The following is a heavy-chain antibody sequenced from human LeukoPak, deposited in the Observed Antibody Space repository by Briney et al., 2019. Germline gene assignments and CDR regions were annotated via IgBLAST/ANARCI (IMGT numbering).Heavy chain of an antibody. D-gene: IGHD1-26*01. CDR3: ARDYRGSYFDY. CDR2: VYHSGTT. CDR1: GDSISDNY. V-gene: IGHV4-59*01. J-gene: IGHJ4*02. Sequence: SETLSLTCTVSGDSISDNYWSWIRQPPGKGLEWIGYVYHSGTTDYNPSLKSRVTISVDTSKNQFSLKLSSVTAADTAVYYCARDYRGSYFDYWGQGTLVTVSS.